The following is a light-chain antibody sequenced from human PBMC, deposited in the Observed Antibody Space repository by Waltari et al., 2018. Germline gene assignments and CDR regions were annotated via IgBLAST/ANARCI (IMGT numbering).Light chain of an antibody. CDR3: ASWDDSLNGHWV. CDR1: SSNLGNNV. Sequence: SVLTPPPSASGTPGQRVTISCSGTSSNLGNNVVNWYQQVPGTAPKLLIYRNDLRPSGVPDRFSASKSGTSASLAISGLQSEDEAEYYCASWDDSLNGHWVFGGGTMVTVL. V-gene: IGLV1-44*01. J-gene: IGLJ3*02. CDR2: RND.